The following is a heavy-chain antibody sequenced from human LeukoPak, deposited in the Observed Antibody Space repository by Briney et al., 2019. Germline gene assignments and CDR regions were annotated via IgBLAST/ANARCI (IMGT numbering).Heavy chain of an antibody. CDR3: ARHFYGYFDY. V-gene: IGHV5-51*01. Sequence: GESLKISCQGSGYSFNSYWIGWVRQMPGKGLEWMGIIYPGDSDTRYSPSFQRQVTISADKSISTAYLQWSSLKASDTAMYYCARHFYGYFDYWGQGTLVIVSS. CDR2: IYPGDSDT. D-gene: IGHD4-17*01. CDR1: GYSFNSYW. J-gene: IGHJ4*02.